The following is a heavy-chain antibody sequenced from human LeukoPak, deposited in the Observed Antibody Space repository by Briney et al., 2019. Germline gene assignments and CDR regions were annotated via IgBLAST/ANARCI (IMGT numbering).Heavy chain of an antibody. Sequence: PGGSLRLSCSASGFTFDDYAMHLVRQAPGKGLELVSGISCNSGSIGYADSVKSRFTISRDNAKNSLYLQMNSLRAEDTALYYCAKGSIGGDCYLIDSWGPGTLVTVSS. CDR1: GFTFDDYA. V-gene: IGHV3-9*01. D-gene: IGHD2-21*01. CDR3: AKGSIGGDCYLIDS. CDR2: ISCNSGSI. J-gene: IGHJ4*02.